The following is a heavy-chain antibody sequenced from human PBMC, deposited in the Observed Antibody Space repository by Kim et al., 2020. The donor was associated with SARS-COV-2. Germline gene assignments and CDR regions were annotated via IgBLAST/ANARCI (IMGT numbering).Heavy chain of an antibody. CDR2: GST. Sequence: GSTYDHPTLKRRVTISVDTSQNQCSLKLSSVTAADTAVYYCARERESRFDYWGQGTLVTVSS. D-gene: IGHD3-10*01. J-gene: IGHJ4*02. CDR3: ARERESRFDY. V-gene: IGHV4-31*02.